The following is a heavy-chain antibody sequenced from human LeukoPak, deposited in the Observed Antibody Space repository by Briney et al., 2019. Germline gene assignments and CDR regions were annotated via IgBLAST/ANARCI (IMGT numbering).Heavy chain of an antibody. V-gene: IGHV3-20*04. CDR2: INWNGGST. CDR1: GFTFDDYG. Sequence: GGSLRLSCAASGFTFDDYGMSWVRQAPGKGLEWVSNINWNGGSTGYADSVKGRFTISRDNSKNTLYLQMNSLRAEDTAVYYCAKGEMGTTSYYFDYWGQGTLVTVSS. D-gene: IGHD5-24*01. CDR3: AKGEMGTTSYYFDY. J-gene: IGHJ4*02.